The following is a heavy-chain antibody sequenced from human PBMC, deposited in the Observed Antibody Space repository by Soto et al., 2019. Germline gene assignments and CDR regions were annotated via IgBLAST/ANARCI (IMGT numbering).Heavy chain of an antibody. CDR3: ARDGGSSWYNWFDP. J-gene: IGHJ5*02. CDR1: GGSISSYY. D-gene: IGHD6-13*01. CDR2: IYYSGST. V-gene: IGHV4-59*01. Sequence: PSETLSLTCTVSGGSISSYYWSWIRQPPGKGLEWIGYIYYSGSTNYNPSLKSRVTISVDTSKNQFSLKLSSVTAADTAVYYCARDGGSSWYNWFDPWGQGTLVTVSS.